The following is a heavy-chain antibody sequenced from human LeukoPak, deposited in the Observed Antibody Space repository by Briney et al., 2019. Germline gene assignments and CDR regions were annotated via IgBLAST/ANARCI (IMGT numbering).Heavy chain of an antibody. CDR1: GYAFTTSD. Sequence: ASVKVSCKASGYAFTTSDINWVGQATGKGLEWMGWMNPDSGDTRYAEKFQDRLTIDGDISINTAYVEVINLKSEDPAVYFCTRAWDLWGQGTLVTVSS. CDR3: TRAWDL. V-gene: IGHV1-8*03. J-gene: IGHJ5*02. CDR2: MNPDSGDT.